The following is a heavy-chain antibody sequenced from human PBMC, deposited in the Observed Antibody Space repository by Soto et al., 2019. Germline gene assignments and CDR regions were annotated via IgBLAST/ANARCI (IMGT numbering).Heavy chain of an antibody. CDR3: ARATYYYDSSGFTLDY. V-gene: IGHV3-33*01. D-gene: IGHD3-22*01. Sequence: QVQLVESGGGVVQPGRSLRLSCAASGFTFSSYGMHWVRQAPGKGLEWVAVIWYDGSNKYYADSVKGRFTISRDNSKTTLYLQMNSLRAEDTAVYYCARATYYYDSSGFTLDYWGQGNLVTVSS. J-gene: IGHJ4*02. CDR2: IWYDGSNK. CDR1: GFTFSSYG.